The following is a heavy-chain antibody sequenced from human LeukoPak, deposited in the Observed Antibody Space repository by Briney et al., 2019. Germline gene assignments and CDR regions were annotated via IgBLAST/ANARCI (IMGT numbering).Heavy chain of an antibody. CDR1: GYTLTSYY. Sequence: GASVKVSCKPSGYTLTSYYMHGVRQAPGQGLEWMGIINPTVGDTIYAQKFQGRVTMTRDMSTSTVYMELSSLRSDDTAVYYCARYGFSSSWQGGWHAFDIWGQGTMVTVSS. V-gene: IGHV1-46*01. CDR3: ARYGFSSSWQGGWHAFDI. CDR2: INPTVGDT. J-gene: IGHJ3*02. D-gene: IGHD6-13*01.